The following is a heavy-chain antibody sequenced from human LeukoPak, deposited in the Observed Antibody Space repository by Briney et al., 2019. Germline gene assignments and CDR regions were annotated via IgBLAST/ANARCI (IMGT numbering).Heavy chain of an antibody. D-gene: IGHD4-11*01. J-gene: IGHJ4*02. CDR1: GASFSGYY. CDR2: IHPSGST. Sequence: SETLSLTCAVYGASFSGYYWSWIRQPPGEGLEWIGEIHPSGSTNYNPSLKSRVTISADTSQNQFSLRLTSVTAADTAVYYCARGQDSSKTGHWGQGTLVAVSS. V-gene: IGHV4-34*01. CDR3: ARGQDSSKTGH.